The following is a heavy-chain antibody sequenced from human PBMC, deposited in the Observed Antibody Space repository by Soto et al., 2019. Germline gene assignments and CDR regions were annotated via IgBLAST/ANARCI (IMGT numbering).Heavy chain of an antibody. Sequence: PSETLSLTCTVSGGSISSGGYYWSWIRQHPGKGLEWIGYIYYSGSTYYNPSLKSRVTISVDTSKNQFSLKLSSVTAADTAVYYCATTLLRLFNWFDPWGQGTLVTVSS. CDR3: ATTLLRLFNWFDP. V-gene: IGHV4-31*03. CDR1: GGSISSGGYY. D-gene: IGHD3-3*01. CDR2: IYYSGST. J-gene: IGHJ5*02.